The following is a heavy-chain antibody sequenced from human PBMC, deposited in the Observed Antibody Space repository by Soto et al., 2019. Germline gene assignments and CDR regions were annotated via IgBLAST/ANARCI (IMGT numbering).Heavy chain of an antibody. D-gene: IGHD2-2*01. J-gene: IGHJ6*02. V-gene: IGHV1-69*01. CDR3: ARSSPYIVVRKPTGNQDYYGMDV. CDR2: IIPVFGTT. Sequence: QVQLVQSGAEVKKPGSSVKVFCKASGGTFSNYTISWVGQPPGQGLEWRGGIIPVFGTTDYEQKFQGRVTITADGSTSTAYMKLSSLRSADTAVYYCARSSPYIVVRKPTGNQDYYGMDVWGQGTTVTVSS. CDR1: GGTFSNYT.